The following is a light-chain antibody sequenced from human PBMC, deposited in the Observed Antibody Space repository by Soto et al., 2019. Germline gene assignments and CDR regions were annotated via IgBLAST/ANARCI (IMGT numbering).Light chain of an antibody. J-gene: IGKJ1*01. CDR3: QQYNSDSPT. CDR2: DXS. CDR1: QGISSY. Sequence: DIHMTQSPSSLSASLGDRVTITXRASQGISSYFNWYQQKPGXAPKXXXYDXSSLESGVPSSFSGSGSATDFTRTISSLQPEDCVNYYCQQYNSDSPTFGQGTKVDIK. V-gene: IGKV1-5*01.